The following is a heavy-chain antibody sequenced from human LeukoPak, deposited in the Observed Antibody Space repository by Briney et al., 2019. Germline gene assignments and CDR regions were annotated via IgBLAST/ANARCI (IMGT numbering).Heavy chain of an antibody. D-gene: IGHD3-9*01. CDR1: GGSISSSSYY. Sequence: SETLSLTCTVSGGSISSSSYYWGWIRQPPGKGLEWIGSIYYSGSTYYNPSLKSRVTISVDTSKNQFSLKLSSVTAADTAVYYCARLFRDQAYYDILTGYYKGPYSYWYFDLWGRGTLVTVSS. J-gene: IGHJ2*01. CDR2: IYYSGST. V-gene: IGHV4-39*01. CDR3: ARLFRDQAYYDILTGYYKGPYSYWYFDL.